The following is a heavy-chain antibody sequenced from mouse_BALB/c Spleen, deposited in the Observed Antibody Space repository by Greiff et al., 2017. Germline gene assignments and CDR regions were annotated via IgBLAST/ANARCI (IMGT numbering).Heavy chain of an antibody. V-gene: IGHV5-6-4*01. D-gene: IGHD2-3*01. CDR2: ISSGGSYT. J-gene: IGHJ4*01. CDR3: TREDGYYGYAMDY. CDR1: GFTFSSYT. Sequence: EVQVVESGGGLVKPGGSLKLSCAASGFTFSSYTMSWVRQTPEKRLEWVATISSGGSYTYYPDSVKGRFTISRDNAKNTLYLQMSSLKSEDTAMYYCTREDGYYGYAMDYWGQGTSVTVSS.